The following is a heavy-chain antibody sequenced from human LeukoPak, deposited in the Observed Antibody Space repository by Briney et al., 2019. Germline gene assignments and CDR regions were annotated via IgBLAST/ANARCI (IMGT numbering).Heavy chain of an antibody. CDR1: GYNFTDYS. V-gene: IGHV1-2*02. CDR3: AREIVHSGGDS. D-gene: IGHD1-26*01. Sequence: ASVKVPCKASGYNFTDYSIHWVRQAPGQGLEWMGWITPKNGDTSYAQKFQGRVTMTRDTSISTAHMEVSRLTSEDTAVYYCAREIVHSGGDSWGQGTLVIVSS. CDR2: ITPKNGDT. J-gene: IGHJ4*02.